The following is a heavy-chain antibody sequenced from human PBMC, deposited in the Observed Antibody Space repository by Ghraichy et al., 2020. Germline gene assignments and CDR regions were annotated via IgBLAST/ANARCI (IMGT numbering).Heavy chain of an antibody. D-gene: IGHD3-10*01. J-gene: IGHJ6*02. V-gene: IGHV3-7*01. CDR2: IKQDGSEK. CDR3: ARVQRWFGELFYYYGMDV. Sequence: GGSLRLSCAASGFTFSSYWMSWVRQAPGKGLECVANIKQDGSEKYYVDSVKGRFTISRDNAKNSLYLQMNSLRAEDTAVYYCARVQRWFGELFYYYGMDVWGQGTTVTVSS. CDR1: GFTFSSYW.